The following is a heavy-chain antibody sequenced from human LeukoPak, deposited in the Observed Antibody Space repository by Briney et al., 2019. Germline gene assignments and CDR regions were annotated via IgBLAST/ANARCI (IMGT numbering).Heavy chain of an antibody. CDR1: GGSISSGDYS. CDR3: ARLIRVLLWFGESNHYYYMDV. V-gene: IGHV4-30-4*07. D-gene: IGHD3-10*01. Sequence: PSQTLSLTCGVSGGSISSGDYSWSWIRQPPGKGLEWIGYIYYTGSTQYNPSLKSRVTMSLDKSKNQLSLKLMSVTAADTAVYYCARLIRVLLWFGESNHYYYMDVWGKGTTVTISS. J-gene: IGHJ6*03. CDR2: IYYTGST.